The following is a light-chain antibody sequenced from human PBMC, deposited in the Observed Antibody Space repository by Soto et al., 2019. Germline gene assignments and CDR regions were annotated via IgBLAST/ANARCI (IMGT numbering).Light chain of an antibody. J-gene: IGKJ1*01. CDR2: DAS. Sequence: EVVMTQSPATLSVSPGEIATLSFSASQTIGSNLAWYQQKPGQPPRLLIYDASTRATDIPARFTGSGSGTEFTLTISSLQSADFAVYYCQQYDNWPPTWTFGQGTKVDIK. V-gene: IGKV3-15*01. CDR1: QTIGSN. CDR3: QQYDNWPPTWT.